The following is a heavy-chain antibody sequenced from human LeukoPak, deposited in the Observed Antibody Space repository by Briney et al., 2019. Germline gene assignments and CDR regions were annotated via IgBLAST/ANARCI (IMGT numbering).Heavy chain of an antibody. CDR2: ICSISSYI. CDR3: ARVRCGGGSCHAGCFDY. Sequence: GGSLRLSCAASGFTFSSYSMNWVRQAPGKGLEWVSFICSISSYIYYADSVKGRFTISRDNAKNSLYLQMNSRRAEDTAVHYCARVRCGGGSCHAGCFDYWGQGTLVTVSS. CDR1: GFTFSSYS. J-gene: IGHJ4*02. D-gene: IGHD2-15*01. V-gene: IGHV3-21*01.